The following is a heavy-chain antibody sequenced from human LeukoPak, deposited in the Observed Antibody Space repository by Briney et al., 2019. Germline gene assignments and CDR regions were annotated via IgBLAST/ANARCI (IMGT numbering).Heavy chain of an antibody. V-gene: IGHV1-46*01. Sequence: ASVKVSCKATGYTFTNYYMHWVRQAPGQGLEWMGIINPSDGRTSYGQKFQGRVTMTRDTSTSTVYMELSSLRSEDTAVYYCAREIGPRQLHLWASAFDYWGQGTLVTVSS. CDR2: INPSDGRT. CDR3: AREIGPRQLHLWASAFDY. CDR1: GYTFTNYY. D-gene: IGHD5-18*01. J-gene: IGHJ4*02.